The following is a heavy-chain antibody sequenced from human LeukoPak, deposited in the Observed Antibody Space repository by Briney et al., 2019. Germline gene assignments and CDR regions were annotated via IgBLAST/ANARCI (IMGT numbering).Heavy chain of an antibody. Sequence: PGGSLRLSCVASGFTFTNHWMAWVRQAPGKGLEWVANLNKDGNEKNYVDSVKRRFTISRDNAKNSVYLQMNSLRVEDTALYYCARSIGQWRGLDEWGQGTLVTVSS. D-gene: IGHD3/OR15-3a*01. CDR2: LNKDGNEK. CDR3: ARSIGQWRGLDE. V-gene: IGHV3-7*01. CDR1: GFTFTNHW. J-gene: IGHJ4*02.